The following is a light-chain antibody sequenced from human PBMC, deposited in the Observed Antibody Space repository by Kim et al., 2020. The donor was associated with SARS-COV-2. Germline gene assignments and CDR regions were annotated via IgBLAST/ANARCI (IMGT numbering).Light chain of an antibody. CDR2: RVS. Sequence: PGQSVAISCTGTNSDVGGYNYVSWYQRHPGKVPKLIIYRVSERPSGVPDRFSGSKSGNTASLTISGLRPEDEADYYCCSYAGTYTLLGGGTQLTVL. CDR1: NSDVGGYNY. CDR3: CSYAGTYTL. V-gene: IGLV2-11*03. J-gene: IGLJ2*01.